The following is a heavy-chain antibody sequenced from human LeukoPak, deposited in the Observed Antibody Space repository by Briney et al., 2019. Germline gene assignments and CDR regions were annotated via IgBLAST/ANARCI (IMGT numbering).Heavy chain of an antibody. V-gene: IGHV4-34*01. CDR1: GGSFSGYY. Sequence: SETLSLACAVYGGSFSGYYWSWIRQPPGKGLEWIGEINHSGSTNYNPSLKGRVTISVDTSKNQFSLKLSSVTAADTAVYYCARGYRAYGDLDYWGQGTLVTVSS. D-gene: IGHD4-17*01. J-gene: IGHJ4*02. CDR2: INHSGST. CDR3: ARGYRAYGDLDY.